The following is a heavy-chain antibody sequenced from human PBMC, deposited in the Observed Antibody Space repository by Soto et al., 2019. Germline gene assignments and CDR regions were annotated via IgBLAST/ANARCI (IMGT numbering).Heavy chain of an antibody. Sequence: GGSLRLSCAASGITFSKAWMNWVRQAPGKGLEWVGRIKSKTDGGTTDYAAPVKGRFTISRDDSKNTLYLQMNSLKTEDTAVYYCTTDPVTMIVVVPSSGWGQGTLVTVSS. V-gene: IGHV3-15*07. CDR3: TTDPVTMIVVVPSSG. D-gene: IGHD3-22*01. CDR1: GITFSKAW. J-gene: IGHJ4*02. CDR2: IKSKTDGGTT.